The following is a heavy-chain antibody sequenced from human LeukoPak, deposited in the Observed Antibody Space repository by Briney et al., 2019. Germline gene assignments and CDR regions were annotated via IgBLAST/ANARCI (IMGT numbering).Heavy chain of an antibody. CDR3: ARVAGLAAGSFDY. J-gene: IGHJ4*02. D-gene: IGHD6-13*01. CDR2: ISYDGSNK. Sequence: GGSLRLSCAASGFTFSSYAMHWVRQAPGKGLEWVAVISYDGSNKYYADSVKGRFTISRDNSKNTLYLQMNSLRAEDTAVYYCARVAGLAAGSFDYWGQGTLVTVSS. V-gene: IGHV3-30-3*01. CDR1: GFTFSSYA.